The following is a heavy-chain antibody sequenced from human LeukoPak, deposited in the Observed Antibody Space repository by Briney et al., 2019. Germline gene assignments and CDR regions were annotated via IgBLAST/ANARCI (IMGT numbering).Heavy chain of an antibody. CDR3: ARGGIVVVPAAKDNWFDP. D-gene: IGHD2-2*01. V-gene: IGHV1-69*13. CDR2: IIPIFGTA. J-gene: IGHJ5*02. Sequence: SVKVSCKASGGTFSSYAISWVRQAPGQGLEWMGGIIPIFGTANYAQKFQGRVTITADESTSTAYMELSSLRSEDTAVYYCARGGIVVVPAAKDNWFDPWGQGTLATVSS. CDR1: GGTFSSYA.